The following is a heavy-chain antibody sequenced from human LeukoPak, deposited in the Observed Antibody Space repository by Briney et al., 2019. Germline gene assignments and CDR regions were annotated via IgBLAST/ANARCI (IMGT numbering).Heavy chain of an antibody. J-gene: IGHJ5*02. D-gene: IGHD2-2*01. CDR1: GDSISDDY. CDR2: IYYSGRT. Sequence: PSETLSLTCTVSGDSISDDYWSWIRQPPGKGLEWIGYIYYSGRTTYNPSLKSRVTMSIDTSKSQFSLTLTSVTAADTAVYYCARVAYGSSWFDPWGQGTLVIVSS. CDR3: ARVAYGSSWFDP. V-gene: IGHV4-59*01.